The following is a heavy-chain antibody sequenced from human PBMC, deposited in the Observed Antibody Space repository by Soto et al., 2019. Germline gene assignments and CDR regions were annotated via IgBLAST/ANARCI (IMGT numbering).Heavy chain of an antibody. CDR2: IKLGGGEK. CDR3: AKYSSSWKSWFQP. V-gene: IGHV3-7*03. Sequence: GGSLRLSCAASGFTFSGYWMSWVRQAPGKGLEWVATIKLGGGEKYYVDSVRGRFTISRDDAKSTLYLQMNSLRAEDTAVYYCAKYSSSWKSWFQPWGQGTLVNVAS. J-gene: IGHJ5*02. CDR1: GFTFSGYW. D-gene: IGHD6-13*01.